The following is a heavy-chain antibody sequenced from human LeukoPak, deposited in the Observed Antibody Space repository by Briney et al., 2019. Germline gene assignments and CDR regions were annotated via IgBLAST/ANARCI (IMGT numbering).Heavy chain of an antibody. J-gene: IGHJ4*01. Sequence: GGSLRLSCAASGFTFSSYSMNWVRQAPGKGLEWVSSISSSSSYIYYADSVKGRFTISRDNAKNSLYLQMNSLRAEDTAVYYCARELMFYGSGTTRGGQGTLVTVAS. CDR2: ISSSSSYI. D-gene: IGHD3-10*01. CDR1: GFTFSSYS. CDR3: ARELMFYGSGTTR. V-gene: IGHV3-21*01.